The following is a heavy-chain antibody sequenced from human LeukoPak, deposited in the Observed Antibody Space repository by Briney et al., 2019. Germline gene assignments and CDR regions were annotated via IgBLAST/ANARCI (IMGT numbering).Heavy chain of an antibody. CDR3: ARGGYSYGYPWFDP. CDR2: IYYSGST. J-gene: IGHJ5*02. CDR1: GGSISSGDYY. Sequence: PSETLSLTCTVSGGSISSGDYYWSWIRQPPGKGLEWIGYIYYSGSTYYNPSLKGRVTISVDTSKNQFSLKLSSVTAADTAVYYRARGGYSYGYPWFDPGGQGTLVTVSS. V-gene: IGHV4-30-4*01. D-gene: IGHD5-18*01.